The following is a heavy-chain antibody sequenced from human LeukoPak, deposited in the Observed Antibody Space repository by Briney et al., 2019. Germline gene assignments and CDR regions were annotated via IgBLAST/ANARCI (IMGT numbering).Heavy chain of an antibody. CDR3: AKEGSGSYPVLYYYYYMDV. V-gene: IGHV3-30*02. J-gene: IGHJ6*03. Sequence: GGSLRLSCAASGFTFSSYGMHWVRQAPGKGLEWVAFIRYDGSNKYYADSVKGRFTISRDNSKNTLYLQMNSLRAEDTAVYYCAKEGSGSYPVLYYYYYMDVWGKGTTVTVSS. CDR1: GFTFSSYG. D-gene: IGHD1-26*01. CDR2: IRYDGSNK.